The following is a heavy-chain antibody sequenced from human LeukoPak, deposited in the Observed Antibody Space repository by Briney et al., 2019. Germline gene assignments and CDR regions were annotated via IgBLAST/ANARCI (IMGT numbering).Heavy chain of an antibody. CDR2: VTSDGRWT. Sequence: PGGSLRLSCAASGFTFSTYAMTWVRQAPGKGPEWVAAVTSDGRWTNYADSVKGRFTVSRDNSKDTLFMQMSSLRAEDTAVYYCAKGTSWFGEDWGLGTLVTVSS. V-gene: IGHV3-23*01. CDR3: AKGTSWFGED. J-gene: IGHJ4*02. D-gene: IGHD3-10*01. CDR1: GFTFSTYA.